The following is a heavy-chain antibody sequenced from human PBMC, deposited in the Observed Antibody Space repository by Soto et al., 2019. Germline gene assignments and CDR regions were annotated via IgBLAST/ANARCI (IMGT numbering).Heavy chain of an antibody. CDR3: ARGHFGVTMDV. Sequence: EVQLLESGGGLVQPGGSLRLSCAASEFTFSSYSMIWVRQAPGKGLEWVSGVNGGGDSTYYAESVKGRFTISIDNSKNTLYLQMNSLRAEDTAVFYCARGHFGVTMDVWGQGTTVTVS. CDR2: VNGGGDST. CDR1: EFTFSSYS. J-gene: IGHJ6*02. V-gene: IGHV3-23*01. D-gene: IGHD3-3*01.